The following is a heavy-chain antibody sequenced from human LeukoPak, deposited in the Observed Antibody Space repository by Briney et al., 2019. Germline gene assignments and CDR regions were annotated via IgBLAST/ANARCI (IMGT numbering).Heavy chain of an antibody. CDR2: ISAYNGNT. D-gene: IGHD3-22*01. CDR1: GYTFTIYG. CDR3: ARDSTDYYDSSGNTPKDFQH. V-gene: IGHV1-18*01. J-gene: IGHJ1*01. Sequence: ASVKVSCKASGYTFTIYGISWVRQAPGQGGGWMGWISAYNGNTNYAQKLQGRVTITTDTSTSTAYMELRSLRSDDTAVYYCARDSTDYYDSSGNTPKDFQHWGQGTLVTVSS.